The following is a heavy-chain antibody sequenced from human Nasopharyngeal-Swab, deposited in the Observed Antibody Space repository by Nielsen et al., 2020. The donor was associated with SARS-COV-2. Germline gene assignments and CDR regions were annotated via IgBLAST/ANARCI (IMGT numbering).Heavy chain of an antibody. V-gene: IGHV3-30*03. CDR2: ISYDGSNK. CDR1: GFTFSSYG. Sequence: GGSLRLSCAASGFTFSSYGMHWVRQAPGKGLEWVAVISYDGSNKYYADSVKGRFTISRDNSKNTLYLQMNSLRAEDTAVYYCALAVYDYIDYWGQGTLVPSPQ. CDR3: ALAVYDYIDY. D-gene: IGHD5/OR15-5a*01. J-gene: IGHJ4*02.